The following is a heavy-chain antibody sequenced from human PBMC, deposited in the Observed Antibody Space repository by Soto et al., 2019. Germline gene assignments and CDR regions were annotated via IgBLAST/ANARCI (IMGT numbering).Heavy chain of an antibody. D-gene: IGHD2-21*01. Sequence: PGGSLRLSCAASGFTFGSYGMHWVRQAPGKGLEWVAVIWYDGSTEYYAASVMGRFTISRDNSKNTLYLQMNSLRAEDTAVYYCAKASDSSILDPWGQGTLVTVSS. V-gene: IGHV3-30*02. CDR1: GFTFGSYG. CDR2: IWYDGSTE. CDR3: AKASDSSILDP. J-gene: IGHJ5*02.